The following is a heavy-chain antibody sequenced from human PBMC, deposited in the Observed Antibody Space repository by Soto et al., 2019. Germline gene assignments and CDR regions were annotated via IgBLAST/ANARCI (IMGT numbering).Heavy chain of an antibody. Sequence: QVQLVQSGAEVKKPGASVKVSCKASGYTFTHYYIHWVRQAPGQGLEWMGMINPSGGSTDYAQKFQGRVSITTDTSTTSVYMELSSLRSDDTAVYYCARPPFPGCINGVCYPCDHWGQGTPGHRLL. CDR2: INPSGGST. D-gene: IGHD2-8*01. J-gene: IGHJ4*02. CDR1: GYTFTHYY. CDR3: ARPPFPGCINGVCYPCDH. V-gene: IGHV1-46*01.